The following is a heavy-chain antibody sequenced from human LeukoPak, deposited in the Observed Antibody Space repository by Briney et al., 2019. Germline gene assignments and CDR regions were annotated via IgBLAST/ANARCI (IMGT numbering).Heavy chain of an antibody. D-gene: IGHD6-13*01. CDR2: ISYDGSNK. Sequence: GGSLRLSCAASGFTFSSYAMHWVRQAPGKGLEWVAVISYDGSNKYYADSVKGRFTISRDNSKNTLYLQMNRLRAEDTAVYYCAKRHSSTWYFNWGQGTLVTVSS. V-gene: IGHV3-30*04. J-gene: IGHJ4*02. CDR3: AKRHSSTWYFN. CDR1: GFTFSSYA.